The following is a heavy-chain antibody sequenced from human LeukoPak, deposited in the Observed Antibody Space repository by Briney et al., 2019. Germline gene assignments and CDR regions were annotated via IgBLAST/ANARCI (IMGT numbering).Heavy chain of an antibody. CDR3: AKGSTYGQSDY. CDR2: ISGGGGST. CDR1: GYTFSSYA. Sequence: PGGSLRLSCVSSGYTFSSYAMPWVRLAPGKGLEWVLAISGGGGSTYYADSVKGRFTISRDNSRKTLHLQLNSLRVEDTAVYYCAKGSTYGQSDYWGQGTLVTVSS. D-gene: IGHD3-10*01. J-gene: IGHJ4*02. V-gene: IGHV3-23*01.